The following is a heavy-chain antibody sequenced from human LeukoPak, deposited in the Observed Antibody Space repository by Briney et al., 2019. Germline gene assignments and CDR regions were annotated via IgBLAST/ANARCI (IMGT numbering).Heavy chain of an antibody. CDR3: ATALNYGVGDAFDI. Sequence: ASVKVSCKASGYTFTGYYIHWVRQAPGQGLEWMGWISAYNGNTNYAQKLQGRVTMTTDTSTSTAYMELRSLRSDDTAVYYCATALNYGVGDAFDIWGQGTMVTVSS. V-gene: IGHV1-18*04. CDR2: ISAYNGNT. D-gene: IGHD4-17*01. J-gene: IGHJ3*02. CDR1: GYTFTGYY.